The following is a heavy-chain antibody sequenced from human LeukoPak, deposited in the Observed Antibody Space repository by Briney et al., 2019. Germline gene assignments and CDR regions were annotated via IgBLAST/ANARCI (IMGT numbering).Heavy chain of an antibody. CDR2: VPHDDSNK. CDR1: WLTLSGYT. Sequence: GGSLRLSCAASWLTLSGYTIHGPRQAPGKGLEWLAFVPHDDSNKYYADSVKGRFSISRDKSKNTVYLQMNGLTTEDTAVYYCASDLVSSLWFDAIGIWGQGTMVTVSS. D-gene: IGHD3-10*01. J-gene: IGHJ3*02. CDR3: ASDLVSSLWFDAIGI. V-gene: IGHV3-30-3*01.